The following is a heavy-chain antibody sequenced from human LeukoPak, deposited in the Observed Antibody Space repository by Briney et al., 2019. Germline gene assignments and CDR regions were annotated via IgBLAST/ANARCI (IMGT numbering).Heavy chain of an antibody. D-gene: IGHD3-9*01. Sequence: KPSETLSLTCAVYGGSFSGYYWSWIRQPPGKGLEWIGEINHSGSTNYNPSLKSRVTISVDTSKNQFSLKLSSVTAADTAVYHCARGNILTGYNFDYWGQGTLVTVSS. CDR1: GGSFSGYY. J-gene: IGHJ4*02. CDR3: ARGNILTGYNFDY. CDR2: INHSGST. V-gene: IGHV4-34*01.